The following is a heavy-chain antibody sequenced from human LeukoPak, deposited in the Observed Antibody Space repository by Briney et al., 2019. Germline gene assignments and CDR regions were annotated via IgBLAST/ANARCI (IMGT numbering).Heavy chain of an antibody. CDR2: ISYDGNNK. CDR1: GFTFSSYT. D-gene: IGHD3-3*01. V-gene: IGHV3-30*04. J-gene: IGHJ5*02. Sequence: GGSLRLSCAASGFTFSSYTMHWVRQAPGKGLEWVAVISYDGNNKYYAESVKGRFTISRDNSKNTLYLQMNSLRAEDTAVYYCAREGLRYSWFDPWGQGTLVTVSS. CDR3: AREGLRYSWFDP.